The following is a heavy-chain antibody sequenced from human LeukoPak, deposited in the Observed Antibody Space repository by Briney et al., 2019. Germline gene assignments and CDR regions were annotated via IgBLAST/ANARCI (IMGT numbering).Heavy chain of an antibody. D-gene: IGHD5-24*01. CDR1: GYTFSGYY. J-gene: IGHJ4*02. Sequence: ASVKVSCKASGYTFSGYYMYWVRQAPGQGLEWMGWINPNSGGTNYAQKFQGRVTMTRDTSINTAYVELGSLRSDDTAVYYCARDPSSRGNFDYWGQGTLVTVSS. CDR3: ARDPSSRGNFDY. CDR2: INPNSGGT. V-gene: IGHV1-2*02.